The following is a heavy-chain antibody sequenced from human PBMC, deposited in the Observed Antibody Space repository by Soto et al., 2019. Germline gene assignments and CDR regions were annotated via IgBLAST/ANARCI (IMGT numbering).Heavy chain of an antibody. D-gene: IGHD5-12*01. CDR2: ISGSGGST. Sequence: PGGSLRLSCAASGFTFSSYAMSWVRQAPGKGLEWVSAISGSGGSTYYADSVKGRFTISRDNSKNTLYLQINSLRAEDTAVYYCARTGAWLRVDYYYGMDVWGQGTTVTVSS. CDR1: GFTFSSYA. J-gene: IGHJ6*02. V-gene: IGHV3-23*01. CDR3: ARTGAWLRVDYYYGMDV.